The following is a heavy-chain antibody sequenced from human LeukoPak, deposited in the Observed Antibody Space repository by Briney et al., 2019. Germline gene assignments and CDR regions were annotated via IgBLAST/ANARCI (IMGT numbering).Heavy chain of an antibody. Sequence: GGSLRLSCAASRFTFDDYAMHWVRQAPGKGLEWVSGISWNSGSIGYADSVKGRFTISRDNAKNSLYLQMNSLRAEDTALYYCAKDTIGRGFIQIVGGGWGQGTLVTVSS. J-gene: IGHJ4*02. D-gene: IGHD3-16*01. V-gene: IGHV3-9*01. CDR2: ISWNSGSI. CDR1: RFTFDDYA. CDR3: AKDTIGRGFIQIVGGG.